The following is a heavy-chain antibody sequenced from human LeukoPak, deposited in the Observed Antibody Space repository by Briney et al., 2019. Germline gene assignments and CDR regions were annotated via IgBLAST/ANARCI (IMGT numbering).Heavy chain of an antibody. CDR2: IYSCGST. V-gene: IGHV3-66*01. Sequence: PGGSLRLSCAASGFTVSSNYMSWVRQAPGKGLEWVSVIYSCGSTYYADSVKGRFTISRDNAKNSLYLQMNSLRAEDTAVYYCARDGPSRYCSGGSCAVDYWGQGTLVTVSS. CDR3: ARDGPSRYCSGGSCAVDY. D-gene: IGHD2-15*01. CDR1: GFTVSSNY. J-gene: IGHJ4*02.